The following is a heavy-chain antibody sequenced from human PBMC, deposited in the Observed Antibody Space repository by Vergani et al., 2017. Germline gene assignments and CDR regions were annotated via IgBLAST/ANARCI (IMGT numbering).Heavy chain of an antibody. CDR2: ISGHGDRT. V-gene: IGHV3-23*01. D-gene: IGHD2-21*01. J-gene: IGHJ6*02. Sequence: EVHLLESGGGQVEAGGSLRLSCVASGFTFSNSAMSWVRQTSGKGLEWVSAISGHGDRTYYADSVKGRFTISRDNSKDTLYLQMNSLRVEDTAIYYCAKARDTNCKGGNCYSYYYGLDLWGQGTTVTVSS. CDR3: AKARDTNCKGGNCYSYYYGLDL. CDR1: GFTFSNSA.